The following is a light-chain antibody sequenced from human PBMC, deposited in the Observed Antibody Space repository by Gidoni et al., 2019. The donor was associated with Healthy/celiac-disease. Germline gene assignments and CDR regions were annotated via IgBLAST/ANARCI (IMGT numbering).Light chain of an antibody. CDR2: GAS. V-gene: IGKV3-20*01. CDR3: QQYGSAPPYT. CDR1: QSVSSSY. J-gene: IGKJ2*01. Sequence: DIVLTQSPGTLSLSPGERATLSCRASQSVSSSYLACYQQKPGQATRLLIYGASSRATGIPDRFSGSGSGTDFTLTISRLEPEDFAVYYCQQYGSAPPYTFGQGTKLEIK.